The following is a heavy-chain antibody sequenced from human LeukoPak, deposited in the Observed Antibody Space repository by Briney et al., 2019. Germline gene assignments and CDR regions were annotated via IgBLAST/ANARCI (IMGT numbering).Heavy chain of an antibody. CDR2: ISGSGGST. CDR3: AKVRYYYGSGSLNWFDP. V-gene: IGHV3-23*01. D-gene: IGHD3-10*01. CDR1: GFTFSSYA. Sequence: PGGSLRLSCAASGFTFSSYAMSWVRQAPGKGLEWVSAISGSGGSTYYADSVKGRFTISRDNSKNTLYLQMNSLRAEDTAVYYCAKVRYYYGSGSLNWFDPWGQGTLVTVSS. J-gene: IGHJ5*02.